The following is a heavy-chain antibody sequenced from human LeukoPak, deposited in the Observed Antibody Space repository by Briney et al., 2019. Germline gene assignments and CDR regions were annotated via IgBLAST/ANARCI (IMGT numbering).Heavy chain of an antibody. Sequence: SETLSLTCAVSGYSISSGYYWGWIRQPPGKGLEWIGIIYDSGSTYYNPSLKSRVTISVDTSKNQCSLKLSSGTGADTAVYYCARRGAYCGGDCYFGSWGQESLVTVSS. J-gene: IGHJ4*02. CDR3: ARRGAYCGGDCYFGS. CDR2: IYDSGST. D-gene: IGHD2-21*01. V-gene: IGHV4-38-2*01. CDR1: GYSISSGYY.